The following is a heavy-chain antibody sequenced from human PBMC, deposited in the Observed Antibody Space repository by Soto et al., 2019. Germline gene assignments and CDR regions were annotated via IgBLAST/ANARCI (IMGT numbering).Heavy chain of an antibody. CDR3: ARGSSGWSSYYYYGMDV. V-gene: IGHV4-30-4*01. D-gene: IGHD6-19*01. CDR2: IYYSGST. Sequence: SETLSLTCTVSGGSISSGDYYWSWIRQPPGKGLEWIGYIYYSGSTYYNPSLKSRVTISVDTSKNQFSLKLSSVTAADTAVYYCARGSSGWSSYYYYGMDVWGQGTTVTVSS. CDR1: GGSISSGDYY. J-gene: IGHJ6*02.